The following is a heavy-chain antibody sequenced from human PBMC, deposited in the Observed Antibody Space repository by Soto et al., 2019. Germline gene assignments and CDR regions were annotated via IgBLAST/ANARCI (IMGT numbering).Heavy chain of an antibody. V-gene: IGHV4-61*01. Sequence: SETLSLTCTVSGGSVSSGSYYWSWIRQPPGKGLEWIGYIYYSGSTNYNTSLKTRVTISLDKSMNQFSLKLNSVTAAVSAVYFCARLEGLATISYYFDYWGQGTLVTVSS. D-gene: IGHD3-9*01. CDR3: ARLEGLATISYYFDY. CDR1: GGSVSSGSYY. CDR2: IYYSGST. J-gene: IGHJ4*02.